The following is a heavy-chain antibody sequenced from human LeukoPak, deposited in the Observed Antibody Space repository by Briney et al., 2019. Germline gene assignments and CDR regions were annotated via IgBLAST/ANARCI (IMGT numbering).Heavy chain of an antibody. D-gene: IGHD3-9*01. CDR2: IKSNPDGGTT. J-gene: IGHJ4*02. CDR1: GFGFTNAW. V-gene: IGHV3-15*01. Sequence: GGSLRLSCAASGFGFTNAWMTWVRQARGKAPEWVGRIKSNPDGGTTDYAAPVKGRFTIPRDDSKNTLYLQLNSLKTEDTAVYYCTTLSYDIHYWGQGTLVTVSS. CDR3: TTLSYDIHY.